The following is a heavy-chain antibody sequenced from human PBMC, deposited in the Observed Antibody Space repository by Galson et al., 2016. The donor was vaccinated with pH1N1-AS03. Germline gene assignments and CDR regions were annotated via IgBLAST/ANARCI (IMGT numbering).Heavy chain of an antibody. J-gene: IGHJ4*02. CDR3: ARRATDGYTIDY. V-gene: IGHV3-21*01. CDR1: RSTFSSYS. D-gene: IGHD5-24*01. Sequence: SLRLSCAASRSTFSSYSMNWVRQAPGKGLEWVSSISISGSYVYYADSVKGRFTISRDNAKNSLYLNMNSLSAEDTAVYYFARRATDGYTIDYWGQGTLVTVSS. CDR2: ISISGSYV.